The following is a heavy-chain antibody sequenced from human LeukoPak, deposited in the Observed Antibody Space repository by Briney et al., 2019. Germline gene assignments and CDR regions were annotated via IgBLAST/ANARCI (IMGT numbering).Heavy chain of an antibody. J-gene: IGHJ4*02. CDR1: GFTFSNYW. CDR3: VRSAFHAGSGNYYDY. CDR2: IDNAGSIT. D-gene: IGHD3-22*01. Sequence: GGSLRLSCAASGFTFSNYWIHWVRQAPGEGLVWVSRIDNAGSITTYADSVKGRFTISRDNAENTLYLQMDSLRVEDTAVYYCVRSAFHAGSGNYYDYWGQGTLVTVSS. V-gene: IGHV3-74*03.